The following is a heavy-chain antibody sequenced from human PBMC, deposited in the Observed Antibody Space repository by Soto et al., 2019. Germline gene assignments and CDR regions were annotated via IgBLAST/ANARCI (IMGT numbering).Heavy chain of an antibody. Sequence: QVQLVQSGAEVKKPGSSVKVSCKASGGTFSSYTVNWVRQAPGQGLEWMGRIIPNLGIANYAQKFQGRVTITADKSTSTAYMELSSLRSEDTAVYYCAREYCSGGSCADYWGQGTLVTVSS. V-gene: IGHV1-69*08. D-gene: IGHD2-15*01. CDR2: IIPNLGIA. CDR3: AREYCSGGSCADY. CDR1: GGTFSSYT. J-gene: IGHJ4*02.